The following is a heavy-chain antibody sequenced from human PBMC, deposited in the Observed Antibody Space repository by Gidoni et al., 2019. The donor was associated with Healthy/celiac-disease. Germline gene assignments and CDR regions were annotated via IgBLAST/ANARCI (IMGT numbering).Heavy chain of an antibody. CDR2: INPSGGIT. D-gene: IGHD3-10*01. V-gene: IGHV1-46*01. Sequence: QVQLVQSGAEVKKPGASVKVSCKASGYTFTSYYMHWVRQAPGQGLEWMGIINPSGGITSYAQKFQGRVTMTRDTSTSTVYMELSSLRSEDTAVYYCARAIRRGAPFDPWGQGTLVTVSS. CDR1: GYTFTSYY. J-gene: IGHJ5*02. CDR3: ARAIRRGAPFDP.